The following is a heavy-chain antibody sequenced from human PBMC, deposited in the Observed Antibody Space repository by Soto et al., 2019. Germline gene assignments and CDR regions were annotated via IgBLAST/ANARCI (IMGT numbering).Heavy chain of an antibody. CDR2: INDYGTTI. CDR1: GFNLGSYW. D-gene: IGHD1-1*01. J-gene: IGHJ4*02. V-gene: IGHV3-74*01. CDR3: ARGGLEPLDY. Sequence: EVQLVESGGGLVQPGGSLRLSCVASGFNLGSYWMHWVRQAPGKGLVWVSRINDYGTTINYAESVVGRFTISRDDAKSEVYLQMTNLSAEDTAIYYCARGGLEPLDYWGQGVLVTVSS.